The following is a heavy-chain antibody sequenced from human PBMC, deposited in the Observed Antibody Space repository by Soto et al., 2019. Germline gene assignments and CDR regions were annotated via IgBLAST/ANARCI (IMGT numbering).Heavy chain of an antibody. CDR1: GGTFSSYA. J-gene: IGHJ6*02. V-gene: IGHV1-69*01. D-gene: IGHD3-10*01. CDR2: IIPIFGTA. Sequence: QVQLVQSGAEVKKPGSSVKVSCKASGGTFSSYAISWVRQAPGQGLEWMGGIIPIFGTANYAQKFQGRVTITTDEATSTAYVELSSLRSEDKAVYYCESSEITKVRGVIYYYYYGMDVWGQGTTVTVSS. CDR3: ESSEITKVRGVIYYYYYGMDV.